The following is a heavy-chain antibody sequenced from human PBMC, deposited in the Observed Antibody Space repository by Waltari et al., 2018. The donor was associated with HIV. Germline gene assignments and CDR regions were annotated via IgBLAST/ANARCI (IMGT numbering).Heavy chain of an antibody. Sequence: VRLQESGPGLVRPSQTLSLTCTVSGGSMRSSSYYWHWIRQHPGEGLEWIGCTYYDGRTVYNPSRKTRLMVSVDTSKNQFSLRMTSVTAADTAMYYCATDFGGHYDSSGDGFDVWGQGIMVTVSS. CDR1: GGSMRSSSYY. D-gene: IGHD3-3*01. CDR2: TYYDGRT. CDR3: ATDFGGHYDSSGDGFDV. V-gene: IGHV4-31*03. J-gene: IGHJ3*01.